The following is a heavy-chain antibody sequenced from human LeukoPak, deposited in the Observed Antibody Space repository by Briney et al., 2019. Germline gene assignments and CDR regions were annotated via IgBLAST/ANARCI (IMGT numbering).Heavy chain of an antibody. D-gene: IGHD2-2*01. J-gene: IGHJ5*02. V-gene: IGHV6-1*01. CDR1: GDSVSSNSAA. Sequence: SQTLSLTCAISGDSVSSNSAAWNWIRQSPSRGLEWLGRTYYRSKWYNDYAVSVKSRITINPDTSKNQFSLQLNSVTPEDTAVYYCARDISSGIVVVPAMGDKLAGWHWFDPWGQGTLVTVSS. CDR3: ARDISSGIVVVPAMGDKLAGWHWFDP. CDR2: TYYRSKWYN.